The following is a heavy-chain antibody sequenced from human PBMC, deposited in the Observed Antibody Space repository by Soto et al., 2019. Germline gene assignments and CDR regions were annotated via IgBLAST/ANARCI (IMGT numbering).Heavy chain of an antibody. CDR3: AHRPIVGAAI. Sequence: SETLSLTCAVFGGSISNSNWWTWVRQPPGKGLDWIGEIFHSGSTNYNSSLMGRATISVDKANNQFSLKLSSVTAADTAVYYCAHRPIVGAAIWGQGTLVTAPQ. J-gene: IGHJ4*02. CDR2: IFHSGST. V-gene: IGHV4-4*02. D-gene: IGHD1-26*01. CDR1: GGSISNSNW.